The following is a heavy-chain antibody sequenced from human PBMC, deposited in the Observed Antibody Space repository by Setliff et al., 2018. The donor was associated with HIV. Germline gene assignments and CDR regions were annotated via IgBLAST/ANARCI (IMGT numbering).Heavy chain of an antibody. V-gene: IGHV4-39*02. Sequence: LSLTCTVSGGSIKNTNYFWGWIRQPPGKGLEWIGSVFFSGTTYYNPSLRSRIAISVDTSKSDFSLRLNSVTAADTAVYYCARLVRQTYGSGTFYNYYYYMDVWGKGTTVTVSS. CDR3: ARLVRQTYGSGTFYNYYYYMDV. J-gene: IGHJ6*03. CDR2: VFFSGTT. D-gene: IGHD3-10*01. CDR1: GGSIKNTNYF.